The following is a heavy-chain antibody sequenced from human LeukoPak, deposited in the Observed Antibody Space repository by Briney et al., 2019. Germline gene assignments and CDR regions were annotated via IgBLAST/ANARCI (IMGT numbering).Heavy chain of an antibody. CDR2: INSDGSST. J-gene: IGHJ6*03. V-gene: IGHV3-74*01. Sequence: GGSLRLSCAASGFTFSSYWMHWVRQAPGKGLVWVSRINSDGSSTIYADSVKGRFTISRDNAKNTLYLQMNSLRAEDTAVYYCARSPPYYYMDVWGKGTTVTISS. CDR3: ARSPPYYYMDV. CDR1: GFTFSSYW.